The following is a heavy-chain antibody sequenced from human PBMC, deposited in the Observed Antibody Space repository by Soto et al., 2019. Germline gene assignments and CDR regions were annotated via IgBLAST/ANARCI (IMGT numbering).Heavy chain of an antibody. CDR3: AKSRGYSGYAFDY. CDR1: GFTFDDYA. J-gene: IGHJ4*02. D-gene: IGHD5-12*01. CDR2: ISWNSGSI. Sequence: PGGSLRLSCAASGFTFDDYAIHWVRQAPGKGLEWVSGISWNSGSIGYADSVKGRFTISRDNAKNSLYLQMNSLRAEDTALYYCAKSRGYSGYAFDYWGQGTLVTVSS. V-gene: IGHV3-9*01.